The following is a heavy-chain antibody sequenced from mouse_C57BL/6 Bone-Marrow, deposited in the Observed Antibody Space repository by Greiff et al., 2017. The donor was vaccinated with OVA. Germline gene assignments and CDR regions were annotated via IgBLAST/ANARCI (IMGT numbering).Heavy chain of an antibody. Sequence: VQLPQSGAELVRPGASVKLSCTASGFNIKNDYMHWVKQRPEQGLEWIGWIDPENGDTDYASKFQGKATISADTSSNTAHRQLSSLTSEDTAVYYCTLLLYYYAMDYWGQGTSVTVSS. J-gene: IGHJ4*01. CDR1: GFNIKNDY. CDR2: IDPENGDT. D-gene: IGHD2-10*01. V-gene: IGHV14-4*01. CDR3: TLLLYYYAMDY.